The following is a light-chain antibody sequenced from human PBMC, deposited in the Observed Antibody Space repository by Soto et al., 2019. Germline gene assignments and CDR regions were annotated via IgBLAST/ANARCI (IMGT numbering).Light chain of an antibody. CDR3: QQYNSWPET. Sequence: EIVMTQSPATLSVSPGERATLSCRASQNININLAWYQQKPGQAPRLLIYAASTRATGVPARFSGTESGAGFTLTISSLQSEDFAVYFCQQYNSWPETFGQGTKVEIK. J-gene: IGKJ1*01. CDR2: AAS. CDR1: QNININ. V-gene: IGKV3-15*01.